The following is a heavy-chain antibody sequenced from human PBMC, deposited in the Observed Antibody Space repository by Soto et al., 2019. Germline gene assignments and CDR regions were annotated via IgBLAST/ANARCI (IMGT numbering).Heavy chain of an antibody. D-gene: IGHD2-2*01. CDR1: GYSFTSYW. CDR3: ARHDIVVVPAAIYYGMDV. CDR2: IDPSDSYT. Sequence: GESLKISCKGSGYSFTSYWIGWVRQMPGKGLEWMGRIDPSDSYTNYSPSFQGHVTISADKSISTAYLQWSSLKASDTAMYYCARHDIVVVPAAIYYGMDVWGQGTTVTVSS. J-gene: IGHJ6*02. V-gene: IGHV5-10-1*01.